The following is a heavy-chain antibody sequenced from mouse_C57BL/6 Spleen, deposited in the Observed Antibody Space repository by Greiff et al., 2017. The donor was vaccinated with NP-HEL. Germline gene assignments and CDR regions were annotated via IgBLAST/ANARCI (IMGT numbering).Heavy chain of an antibody. V-gene: IGHV1-55*01. CDR1: GYTFTSYW. D-gene: IGHD1-1*01. CDR2: IYPGSGST. Sequence: VQLQQPGAELVKPGASVKMSCKASGYTFTSYWITWVKQRPGQGLEWIGDIYPGSGSTNYNEKFKSKATLTVDTSSSTAYMQLSSLTSEDSAVYYCANYYYGSSYVGYYAMDYWGQGTSVTVSS. J-gene: IGHJ4*01. CDR3: ANYYYGSSYVGYYAMDY.